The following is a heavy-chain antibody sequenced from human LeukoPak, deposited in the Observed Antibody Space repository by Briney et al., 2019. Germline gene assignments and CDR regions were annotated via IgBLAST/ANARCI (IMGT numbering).Heavy chain of an antibody. J-gene: IGHJ6*02. CDR3: ARVPSGPGDGMDV. CDR1: GFTFSDYS. V-gene: IGHV3-48*04. D-gene: IGHD3-10*01. Sequence: GGSLRLSCAASGFTFSDYSMNWVRQAPGKGLEWVSYISRGHTTMYYGDSVKGRFTISRDNAKNSVYLQMNSLRAEDTAVYYCARVPSGPGDGMDVWGQGTTVTVSS. CDR2: ISRGHTTM.